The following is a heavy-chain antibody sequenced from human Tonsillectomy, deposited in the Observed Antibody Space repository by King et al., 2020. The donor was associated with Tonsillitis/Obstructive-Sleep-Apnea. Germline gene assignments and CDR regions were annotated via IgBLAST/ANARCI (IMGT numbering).Heavy chain of an antibody. Sequence: VQLVESGGGLIQPGGSLRLSCAASGFTVSSNYMSWVRQAPGKGLEWVSVIYSGGSTYYADSLKGRFTISRENSKNTLYLQRNSLRAEDTAVYYCARDLSDAFDIWGQGTMVTVSS. J-gene: IGHJ3*02. D-gene: IGHD2/OR15-2a*01. V-gene: IGHV3-53*01. CDR3: ARDLSDAFDI. CDR2: IYSGGST. CDR1: GFTVSSNY.